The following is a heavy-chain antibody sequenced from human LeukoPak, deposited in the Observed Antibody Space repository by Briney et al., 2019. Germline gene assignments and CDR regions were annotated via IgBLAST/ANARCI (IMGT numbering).Heavy chain of an antibody. Sequence: GGSLRLSCAASGFTFSSYAMSWVRQAPGKGLEWVSAISGSDGSTYYADSVKGRFTISRDNSKNTLYLQMNSLRAEDTAVYYCASGGYCSGGSCYPTPSRYWGQGTLVTVSS. CDR2: ISGSDGST. V-gene: IGHV3-23*01. CDR3: ASGGYCSGGSCYPTPSRY. J-gene: IGHJ4*02. CDR1: GFTFSSYA. D-gene: IGHD2-15*01.